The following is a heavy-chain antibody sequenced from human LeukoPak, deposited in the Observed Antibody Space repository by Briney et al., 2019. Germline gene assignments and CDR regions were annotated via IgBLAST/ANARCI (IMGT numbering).Heavy chain of an antibody. CDR2: IYPGDSDT. V-gene: IGHV5-51*01. D-gene: IGHD1-26*01. J-gene: IGHJ5*02. CDR1: GYSFTNYW. CDR3: ARQGGSYFFWFDP. Sequence: GESLKISCKGSGYSFTNYWIAWVRHMPGKGLEWMGIIYPGDSDTRYSPSFQGQVTISADKSISTAYLQWSSLKASDTAMYYCARQGGSYFFWFDPWGQGTLVTVSS.